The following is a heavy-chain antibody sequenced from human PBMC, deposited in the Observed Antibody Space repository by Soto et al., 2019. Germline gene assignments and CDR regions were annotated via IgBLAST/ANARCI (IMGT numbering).Heavy chain of an antibody. CDR2: INPSGGST. D-gene: IGHD3-10*01. CDR1: GYTFTSYY. V-gene: IGHV1-46*01. Sequence: ASVKVSCKASGYTFTSYYMHWVRQAPGQGLEWMGIINPSGGSTSYAQKFQGRVTMTRDTSTSTVYMELSSLRSEDTAVYYCARSQADITMVRGVSMDVWGKGTTVTVSS. J-gene: IGHJ6*03. CDR3: ARSQADITMVRGVSMDV.